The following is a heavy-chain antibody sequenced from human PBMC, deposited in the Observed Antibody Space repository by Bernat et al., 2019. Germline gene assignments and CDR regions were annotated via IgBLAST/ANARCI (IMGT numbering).Heavy chain of an antibody. J-gene: IGHJ5*02. CDR2: ISYDGSNK. D-gene: IGHD1-26*01. CDR1: GFTFSSYG. Sequence: QVQLVESGGGVVQPGRSLRLSCAASGFTFSSYGMHWVRQAPGKGLEWVAVISYDGSNKYYADSVKGRFTISRDNSKNTLYLQMNSLRAEDTAVYYCAKDSHASWAQLPNDPCGQGTLVTVSS. CDR3: AKDSHASWAQLPNDP. V-gene: IGHV3-30*18.